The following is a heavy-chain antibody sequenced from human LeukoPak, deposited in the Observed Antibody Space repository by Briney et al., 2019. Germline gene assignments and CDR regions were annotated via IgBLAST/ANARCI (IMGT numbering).Heavy chain of an antibody. CDR3: ARGNDNYYDSSGSFDY. J-gene: IGHJ4*02. CDR1: GGTFSSYA. V-gene: IGHV1-69*04. D-gene: IGHD3-22*01. CDR2: IIPILGIA. Sequence: GSSVKVSCKASGGTFSSYAISWVRQAPGQGLEWMGRIIPILGIANYAQKFRGRVTITADKSTSTAYMELSSLRSEDTAVYYCARGNDNYYDSSGSFDYWGQGTLVTVSS.